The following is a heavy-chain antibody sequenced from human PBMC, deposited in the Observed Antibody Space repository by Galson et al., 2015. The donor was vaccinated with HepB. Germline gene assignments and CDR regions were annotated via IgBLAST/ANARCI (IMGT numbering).Heavy chain of an antibody. CDR2: INAGNGNT. J-gene: IGHJ6*02. CDR3: ARDLVVVVTGYYYGMDA. D-gene: IGHD2-21*02. V-gene: IGHV1-3*01. Sequence: SVKVSCKASGYTFTRYAMHWVRQAPGQRLEWMGWINAGNGNTKYSQKFQGRVTITRDTSASTAYMDLSSLKSEDTAVYYCARDLVVVVTGYYYGMDAWGQGTTVTVSS. CDR1: GYTFTRYA.